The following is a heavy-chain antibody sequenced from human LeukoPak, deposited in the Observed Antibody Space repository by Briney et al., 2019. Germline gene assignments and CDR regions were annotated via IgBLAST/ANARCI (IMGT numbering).Heavy chain of an antibody. CDR2: IIPILGIA. CDR1: GGTFSSYT. D-gene: IGHD2-21*02. CDR3: ARDEVVTATDAFDI. Sequence: ASVKVSCKASGGTFSSYTISWVRRAPGQGLEWMGRIIPILGIANYAQKFQGRVTITADKSTSTAYMELSSLRSEDTAVYYCARDEVVTATDAFDIWGQGTMVTVSS. J-gene: IGHJ3*02. V-gene: IGHV1-69*04.